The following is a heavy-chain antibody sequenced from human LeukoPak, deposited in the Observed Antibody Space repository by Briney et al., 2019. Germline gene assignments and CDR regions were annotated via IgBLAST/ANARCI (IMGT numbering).Heavy chain of an antibody. CDR3: ARESITIFGVVTYGMDV. CDR2: ISYDGSNK. V-gene: IGHV3-30-3*01. Sequence: GGSLRLSCAASGFTFSSYAMHWVRQAPGKGLEWVAVISYDGSNKHYADSVKGRFTISRDNSKNTLYLQMNSLRAEDTAVYYCARESITIFGVVTYGMDVWGQGTTVTVSS. J-gene: IGHJ6*02. CDR1: GFTFSSYA. D-gene: IGHD3-3*01.